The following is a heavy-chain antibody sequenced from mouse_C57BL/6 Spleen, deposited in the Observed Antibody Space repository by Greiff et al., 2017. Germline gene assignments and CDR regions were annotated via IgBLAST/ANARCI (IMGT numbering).Heavy chain of an antibody. D-gene: IGHD1-1*02. CDR2: INPNNGGT. CDR3: ARERAYGHYWHFDG. J-gene: IGHJ1*03. Sequence: VQLQQSGPALVQPGASVKMSCKASGYTFTVYNLHWVKQSHGKSLEWIGYINPNNGGTSYNQKFKGKATLTVNKSSSTAYLGLRGLTSECSAVYYCARERAYGHYWHFDGWGTGTTVWGSS. V-gene: IGHV1-22*01. CDR1: GYTFTVYN.